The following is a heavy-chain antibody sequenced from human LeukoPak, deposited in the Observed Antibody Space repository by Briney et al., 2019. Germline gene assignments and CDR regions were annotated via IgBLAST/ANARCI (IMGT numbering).Heavy chain of an antibody. CDR2: INPNSGGT. CDR3: ARAYKYYYGSGSYYAYFPFDY. V-gene: IGHV1-2*02. Sequence: ASVKVSCKASGYTFTGYYMHWVRQAPGQGLEWMGWINPNSGGTNYAQKFQGRVTMTRDTSISTAYMELSRLRSDDTAVYYCARAYKYYYGSGSYYAYFPFDYWGQGTLVTVSS. CDR1: GYTFTGYY. D-gene: IGHD3-10*01. J-gene: IGHJ4*02.